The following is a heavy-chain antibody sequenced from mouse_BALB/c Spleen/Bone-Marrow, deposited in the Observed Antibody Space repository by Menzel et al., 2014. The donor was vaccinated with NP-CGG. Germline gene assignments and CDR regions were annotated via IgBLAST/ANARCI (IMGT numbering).Heavy chain of an antibody. J-gene: IGHJ2*01. CDR1: GFTFSSYT. CDR3: ARQLDSSGYVLDY. CDR2: ISDGGGRA. D-gene: IGHD3-2*01. Sequence: EVQVVESGGGLVQPGGSLKLSCAASGFTFSSYTMSWIRQTPEKRLEWVACISDGGGRAYYPDTVKGRFTISRDNAKNTLYLQMSSLKSEDTAMYYCARQLDSSGYVLDYWGQGTTLTGSS. V-gene: IGHV5-12-2*01.